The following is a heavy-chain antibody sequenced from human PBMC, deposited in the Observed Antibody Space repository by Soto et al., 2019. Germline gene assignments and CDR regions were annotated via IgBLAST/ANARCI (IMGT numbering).Heavy chain of an antibody. V-gene: IGHV1-3*01. Sequence: KFQGRVTITRDTSASTAYMELSSLRSEDTAVYYCARDHCSGGSCSFDYWGQGTLVTVSS. J-gene: IGHJ4*02. D-gene: IGHD2-15*01. CDR3: ARDHCSGGSCSFDY.